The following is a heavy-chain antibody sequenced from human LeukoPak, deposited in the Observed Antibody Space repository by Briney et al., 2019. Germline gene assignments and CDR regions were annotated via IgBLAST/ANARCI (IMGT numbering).Heavy chain of an antibody. CDR3: ATRETPYYYYGMDV. CDR1: GYTLTELS. V-gene: IGHV1-24*01. CDR2: FDPEDGET. Sequence: ASVKVSCKVSGYTLTELSMHWVRQAPGKGLGWMGGFDPEDGETIYAQKFQGRVTMTEDTSTDTAYMELSSLRSEDTAVYYCATRETPYYYYGMDVWGQGTTVTVSS. J-gene: IGHJ6*02.